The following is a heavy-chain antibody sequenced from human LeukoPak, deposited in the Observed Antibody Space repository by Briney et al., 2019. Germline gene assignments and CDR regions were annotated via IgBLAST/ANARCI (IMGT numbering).Heavy chain of an antibody. CDR3: ARGALWFGELLPLDY. CDR2: ISAYNGNT. CDR1: GYTFTSYG. Sequence: ASVKVSCKASGYTFTSYGISWVRQAPGQGLEWMGWISAYNGNTNYAQKLQGRVTVTTDTSTSTAYMERRSLRSDDTAVYYCARGALWFGELLPLDYWGQGTLVTVSS. V-gene: IGHV1-18*04. J-gene: IGHJ4*02. D-gene: IGHD3-10*01.